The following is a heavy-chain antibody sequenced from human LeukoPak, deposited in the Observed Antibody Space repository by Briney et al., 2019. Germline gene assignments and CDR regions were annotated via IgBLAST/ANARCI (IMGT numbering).Heavy chain of an antibody. CDR3: AKALRETHRPVYSYYYMDV. Sequence: GGSLRLSCAACEFTFNNYAVSWVRQAPGQGLEWVSTISGRGGITYYADSVKGRFTISRDNSKNTVFLQMNSLRVDDTAVYYCAKALRETHRPVYSYYYMDVWGKGTTVTVSS. V-gene: IGHV3-23*01. CDR2: ISGRGGIT. J-gene: IGHJ6*03. D-gene: IGHD2-21*01. CDR1: EFTFNNYA.